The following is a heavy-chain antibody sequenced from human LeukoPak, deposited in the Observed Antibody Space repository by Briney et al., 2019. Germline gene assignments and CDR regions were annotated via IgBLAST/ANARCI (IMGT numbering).Heavy chain of an antibody. D-gene: IGHD4-23*01. CDR1: GFTVSSNY. CDR2: IYSGGST. Sequence: GGSLRLSCAASGFTVSSNYMSWVRQAPGRGLEWVSVIYSGGSTDYADSVEGRFTISRDNSRNTLHLQMTSLRAEDTAVYYCARVPYGGNSIDCWGQGTLVTVSS. J-gene: IGHJ4*02. V-gene: IGHV3-66*01. CDR3: ARVPYGGNSIDC.